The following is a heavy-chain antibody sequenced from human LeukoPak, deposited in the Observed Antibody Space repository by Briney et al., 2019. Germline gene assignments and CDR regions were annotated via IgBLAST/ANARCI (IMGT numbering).Heavy chain of an antibody. Sequence: SETLSLTCTVSGDSVSSYYWSWIRQPPGKGLEWIGYIYYSGSTNYNPSLKSRVTTSVGTSKDQFSLKLTSVTAQDRAVYYCARAGSSWSFDYWGQGTVVSVSS. CDR2: IYYSGST. CDR3: ARAGSSWSFDY. CDR1: GDSVSSYY. V-gene: IGHV4-59*02. D-gene: IGHD6-13*01. J-gene: IGHJ4*02.